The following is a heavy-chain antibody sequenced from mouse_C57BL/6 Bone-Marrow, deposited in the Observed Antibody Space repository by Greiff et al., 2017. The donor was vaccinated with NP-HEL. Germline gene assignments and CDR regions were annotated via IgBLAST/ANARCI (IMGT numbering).Heavy chain of an antibody. D-gene: IGHD5-5*01. Sequence: EVKLVESGGGLVKPGGSLKLSCAASGFTFSDYGMHWVRQAPEKGLEWVAYISSGSSTIYYADTVKGRFTISRDNAKNTLFLQMTSLRSEDTAMYYCARPLYLNAMDYWGQGTSVTVSS. CDR1: GFTFSDYG. J-gene: IGHJ4*01. V-gene: IGHV5-17*01. CDR3: ARPLYLNAMDY. CDR2: ISSGSSTI.